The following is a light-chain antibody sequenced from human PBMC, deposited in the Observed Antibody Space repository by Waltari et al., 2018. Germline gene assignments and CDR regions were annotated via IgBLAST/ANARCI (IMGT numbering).Light chain of an antibody. V-gene: IGLV8-61*01. Sequence: QTVVTQEPSFSVSPGGTVTLTCGLNSGSVSTSYDPSWYQQAPGQAPRTLIYTTNTRSSGVPDRFSGSILGNKAALTITGAQADDESDYYCVMYMGGGISVFGGGTKLTVV. CDR2: TTN. CDR3: VMYMGGGISV. CDR1: SGSVSTSYD. J-gene: IGLJ3*02.